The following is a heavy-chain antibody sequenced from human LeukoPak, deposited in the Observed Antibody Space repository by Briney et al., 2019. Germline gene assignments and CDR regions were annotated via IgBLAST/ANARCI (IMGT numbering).Heavy chain of an antibody. CDR1: GGSISSSSYY. J-gene: IGHJ4*02. CDR2: IYYSGST. V-gene: IGHV4-39*07. D-gene: IGHD6-13*01. Sequence: SETLSLTCTVSGGSISSSSYYWGWIRQPPGKGLEWIGSIYYSGSTYYNPSLKSRVTISVDTSKNQFSLKLSSVTAADTAVYYCARVSWDYYFDYWGQGTLVTVSS. CDR3: ARVSWDYYFDY.